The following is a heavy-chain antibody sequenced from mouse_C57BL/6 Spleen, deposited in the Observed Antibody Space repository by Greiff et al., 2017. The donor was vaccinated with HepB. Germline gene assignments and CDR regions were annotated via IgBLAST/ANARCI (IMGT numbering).Heavy chain of an antibody. CDR2: IYPRDGST. J-gene: IGHJ3*01. V-gene: IGHV1-85*01. CDR1: GYTFTSYD. Sequence: VKLQQSGPELVKPGASVKLSCKASGYTFTSYDINWVKQGPGQGLAWIGWIYPRDGSTKYNEKFQGKATLTVDTSSSTAYMELQSLTSEDSAVYFCARANYGNYGRFAYWGQGTLVTVSA. CDR3: ARANYGNYGRFAY. D-gene: IGHD2-1*01.